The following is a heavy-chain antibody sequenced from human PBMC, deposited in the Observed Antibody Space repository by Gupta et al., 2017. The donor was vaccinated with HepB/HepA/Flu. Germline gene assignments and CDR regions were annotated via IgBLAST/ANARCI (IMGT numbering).Heavy chain of an antibody. D-gene: IGHD3/OR15-3a*01. CDR1: GFTFSDSA. CDR2: IRSKTYFDTT. V-gene: IGHV3-73*02. J-gene: IGHJ3*02. Sequence: EVQLVESGGGLVQPGGSLKLSCAASGFTFSDSAVHWVRQASGKGREWVGRIRSKTYFDTTAYAASVKGRFTISRDDSKNTAYLQMNSLKIEDTAVYYCTRQGAGGTLDYNVFDIWVQGTMVTVSS. CDR3: TRQGAGGTLDYNVFDI.